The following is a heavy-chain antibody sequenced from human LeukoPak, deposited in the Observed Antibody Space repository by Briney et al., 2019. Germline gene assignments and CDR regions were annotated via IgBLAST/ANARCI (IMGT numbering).Heavy chain of an antibody. CDR3: VSCDILTGYPTL. Sequence: SETLSLTCTVSGGSISSYYWSWIRQPPGKGLEWIGYIYYSGSTNYNPSLKSRVTISVDTSKNQFSLKLSSVTAADTAVYYCVSCDILTGYPTLWGQGTLVTVSS. D-gene: IGHD3-9*01. V-gene: IGHV4-59*01. J-gene: IGHJ4*02. CDR1: GGSISSYY. CDR2: IYYSGST.